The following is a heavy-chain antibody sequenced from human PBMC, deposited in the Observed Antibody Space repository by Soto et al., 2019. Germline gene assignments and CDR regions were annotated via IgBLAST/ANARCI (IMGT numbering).Heavy chain of an antibody. Sequence: PXGSLRLSCSAAGFTFSDYGIHWVRQAPGKGLEWVAVSPYDGSNEYFADSLKGRFTVSRDNSKNTLYLQMNSLRVEDTGVYYCAKDKWRELELRGAMDVWGHGTTVTVSS. CDR2: SPYDGSNE. D-gene: IGHD1-7*01. J-gene: IGHJ6*02. CDR3: AKDKWRELELRGAMDV. CDR1: GFTFSDYG. V-gene: IGHV3-30*18.